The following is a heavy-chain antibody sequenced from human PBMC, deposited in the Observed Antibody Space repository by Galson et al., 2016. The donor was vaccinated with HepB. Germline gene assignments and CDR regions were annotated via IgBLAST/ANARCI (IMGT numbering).Heavy chain of an antibody. CDR1: GYSFTSYW. J-gene: IGHJ4*02. CDR2: IYPGDSDT. CDR3: ARLPRAFVVVAATEYRYFDY. Sequence: QSGAEVKKPGESLKISCKGSGYSFTSYWLGWVRQMPGKGLEWMGIIYPGDSDTRYSPSFQGQVTISADKSISTAYLQWSSLKASDTAMYYCARLPRAFVVVAATEYRYFDYCGQGTLVTVSS. D-gene: IGHD2-15*01. V-gene: IGHV5-51*01.